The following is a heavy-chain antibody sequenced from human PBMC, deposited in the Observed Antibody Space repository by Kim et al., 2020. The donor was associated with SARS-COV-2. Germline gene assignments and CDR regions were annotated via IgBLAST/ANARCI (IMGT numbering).Heavy chain of an antibody. V-gene: IGHV3-33*03. D-gene: IGHD5-12*01. J-gene: IGHJ3*02. Sequence: VKGRFTISRANSKNTLYLQMNSLRAEDTAEYYCAKSQRGYGPEENDAFDIWGQGTMVTVSS. CDR3: AKSQRGYGPEENDAFDI.